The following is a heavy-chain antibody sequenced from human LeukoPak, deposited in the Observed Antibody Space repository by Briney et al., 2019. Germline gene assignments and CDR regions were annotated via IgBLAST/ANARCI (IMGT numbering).Heavy chain of an antibody. Sequence: GGCLRLSCAASGFTVSSNYMSGVRQAPGKGLEWVSVIYSGGSTYYADSVKGRFTISRDNSKNTLYLQMNSLRAEDTAVYYCASRYSSGWYGSDYWGQGTLVTVSS. V-gene: IGHV3-66*01. D-gene: IGHD6-19*01. CDR3: ASRYSSGWYGSDY. CDR1: GFTVSSNY. J-gene: IGHJ4*02. CDR2: IYSGGST.